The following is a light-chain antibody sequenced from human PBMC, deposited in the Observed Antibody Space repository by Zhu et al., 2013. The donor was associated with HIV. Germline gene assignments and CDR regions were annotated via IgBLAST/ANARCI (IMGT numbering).Light chain of an antibody. CDR1: SSDLGTYNY. CDR3: NSHRSGTTLVL. J-gene: IGLJ2*01. Sequence: QSALTQPASVSASPGQSITISCTGTSSDLGTYNYVSWYQQYPGKAPKLMIYDVSNRPSGVSNRFSGSKSGNTASLTISGLQDDDEAEYYCNSHRSGTTLVLFGGGTKVTVL. CDR2: DVS. V-gene: IGLV2-14*01.